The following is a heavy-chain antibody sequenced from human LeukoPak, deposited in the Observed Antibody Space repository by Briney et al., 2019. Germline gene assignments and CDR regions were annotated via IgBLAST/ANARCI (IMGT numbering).Heavy chain of an antibody. V-gene: IGHV1-2*02. J-gene: IGHJ3*01. CDR1: GYTLTEKH. Sequence: ASVKVSCKASGYTLTEKHLYWVRQAPGQGLEWMGWIDPKSGGTSFAQNFQGRLTMTRDTSRNTAYMELSRLTSDDTTVYYCARELGIKAFDVWGQGTMVTVSS. CDR2: IDPKSGGT. D-gene: IGHD7-27*01. CDR3: ARELGIKAFDV.